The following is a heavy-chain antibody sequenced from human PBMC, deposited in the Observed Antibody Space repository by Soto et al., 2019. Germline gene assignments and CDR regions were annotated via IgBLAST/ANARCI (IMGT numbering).Heavy chain of an antibody. CDR3: ARDVTGTLMRDY. D-gene: IGHD1-20*01. V-gene: IGHV4-30-4*01. CDR1: GGSISSGDYY. J-gene: IGHJ4*02. CDR2: IYYSGST. Sequence: PSETLSLTCTVSGGSISSGDYYWSWIRQPPGKGLEWIGYIYYSGSTYYNPSLKSRVTISVDTSKNQFSLKLSSVTAADTAVYFCARDVTGTLMRDYWGKGTLVTVSS.